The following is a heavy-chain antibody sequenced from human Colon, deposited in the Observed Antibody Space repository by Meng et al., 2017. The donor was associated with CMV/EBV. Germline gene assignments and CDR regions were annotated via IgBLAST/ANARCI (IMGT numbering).Heavy chain of an antibody. D-gene: IGHD6-13*01. Sequence: GESLKISCQGSGYKFPTYWIGWVRQMPGKGLEWMGIIYPGDSDTRYSPSFQGQVTISADKSISTAYLQWSSLKASDTAIYYCARLRAAAGGMDVWGQGTTVTVSS. CDR2: IYPGDSDT. CDR3: ARLRAAAGGMDV. V-gene: IGHV5-51*01. CDR1: GYKFPTYW. J-gene: IGHJ6*02.